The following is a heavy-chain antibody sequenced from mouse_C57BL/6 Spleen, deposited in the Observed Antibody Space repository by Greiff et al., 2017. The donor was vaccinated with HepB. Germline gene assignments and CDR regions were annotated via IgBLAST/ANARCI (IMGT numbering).Heavy chain of an antibody. CDR2: IDPSDSYT. CDR1: GYTFTSYW. J-gene: IGHJ2*01. V-gene: IGHV1-69*01. CDR3: ARTGGYFDY. Sequence: QVQLQQPGAELVMPGASVKLSCKASGYTFTSYWMHWVKQRPGQGLEWIGEIDPSDSYTNYNQKFKGKSTLTVDKSSSTAYMQLSSSTSEDSAVYYCARTGGYFDYSGQSTTLTVSS.